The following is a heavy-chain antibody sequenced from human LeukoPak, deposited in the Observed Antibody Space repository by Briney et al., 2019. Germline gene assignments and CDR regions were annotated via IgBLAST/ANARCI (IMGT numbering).Heavy chain of an antibody. CDR1: GFTFSSYA. CDR3: ARQTYYYYDSSGSFQH. D-gene: IGHD3-22*01. Sequence: GGSLRLSCAASGFTFSSYAMHWVRQAPGKGLEWVAVISYDGSNKYYADSVKGRFTIPRDNSRNTLYLQMNSLRAEDTAVYYCARQTYYYYDSSGSFQHWGQGTLVTVSS. J-gene: IGHJ1*01. V-gene: IGHV3-30*04. CDR2: ISYDGSNK.